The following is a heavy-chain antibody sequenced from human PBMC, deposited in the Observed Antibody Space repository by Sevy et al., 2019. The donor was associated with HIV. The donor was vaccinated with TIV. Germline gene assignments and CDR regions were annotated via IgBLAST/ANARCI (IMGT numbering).Heavy chain of an antibody. CDR1: GGSISSGDYY. D-gene: IGHD3-10*01. J-gene: IGHJ5*02. CDR3: ASSPLWFGEKVWFDP. CDR2: IYYSGST. Sequence: SETLSLTCTVSGGSISSGDYYWSWIRQPPGKGLEWTGYIYYSGSTYYNPSLKSRVTISVDTSKNQFSLKLSSVTAADTAVYYCASSPLWFGEKVWFDPWGQGTLVTVSS. V-gene: IGHV4-30-4*01.